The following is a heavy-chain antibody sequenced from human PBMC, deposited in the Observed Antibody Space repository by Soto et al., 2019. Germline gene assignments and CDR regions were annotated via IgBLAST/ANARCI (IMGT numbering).Heavy chain of an antibody. D-gene: IGHD6-13*01. Sequence: TGGSLRLSCVISGFTFSNYNMKWVRQAPGKGLEWVSSMSVSSYIYYADSVKGRFTISRDNAKNLLYLQMNSLRSEDTAVYYCAAAAPFDYWGQGTLVTVSS. CDR2: MSVSSYI. CDR1: GFTFSNYN. V-gene: IGHV3-21*03. CDR3: AAAAPFDY. J-gene: IGHJ4*02.